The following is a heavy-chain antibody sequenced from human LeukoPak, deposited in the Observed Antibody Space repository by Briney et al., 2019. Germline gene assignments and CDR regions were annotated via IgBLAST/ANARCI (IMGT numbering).Heavy chain of an antibody. J-gene: IGHJ4*02. D-gene: IGHD6-6*01. V-gene: IGHV3-7*01. CDR3: ARKGRGRSRWYSSSSPGYYFDY. CDR1: GFTFSSYW. CDR2: IKQDGSEK. Sequence: GGSLRLSCAASGFTFSSYWMSWVRQAPGKGLEWVANIKQDGSEKYYVDSVKGRFTISRDSAKNSLYLQMNSLRAEGTAVYYCARKGRGRSRWYSSSSPGYYFDYWGQGTLVTVSS.